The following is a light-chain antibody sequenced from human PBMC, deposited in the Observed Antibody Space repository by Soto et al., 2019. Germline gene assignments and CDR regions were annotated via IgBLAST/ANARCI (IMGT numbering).Light chain of an antibody. V-gene: IGKV1-5*01. CDR1: QSISNW. CDR2: DAS. Sequence: DIPMTQSPSSLSASVGDRVTITCRASQSISNWLAWYQQKPGKAPKLLIYDASTLESGVPSRFSGGGFGTDFTLTISSLQPADFPTYYCQQYSSYSTFGQGTKVEMK. J-gene: IGKJ1*01. CDR3: QQYSSYST.